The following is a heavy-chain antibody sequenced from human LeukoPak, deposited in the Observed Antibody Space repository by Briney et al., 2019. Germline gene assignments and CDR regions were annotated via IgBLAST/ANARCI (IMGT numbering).Heavy chain of an antibody. CDR2: SRNKANSYTT. D-gene: IGHD1-26*01. J-gene: IGHJ4*02. CDR3: TRASLSGSYFFY. Sequence: GGSLRLSCVASGFTFSDHYMDWVRQTPGKGLEWVGRSRNKANSYTTGYAASVKGRFSISRDDSKNSLFLQMNSLKTDDTAVYYCTRASLSGSYFFYWGQGALVTVSS. V-gene: IGHV3-72*01. CDR1: GFTFSDHY.